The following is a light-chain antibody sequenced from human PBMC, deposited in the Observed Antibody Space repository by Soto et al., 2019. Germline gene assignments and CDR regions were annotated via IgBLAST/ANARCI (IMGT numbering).Light chain of an antibody. Sequence: DIQMTQSPSTLSASVGDRVTIPCRASQSISSWLAWYQQKLGRAPRLLIYDASSLESGVPSRFSGSGDGTEVTLTISSLQPDDFATYYCQQYNTYSSLTFGGGTKVDI. V-gene: IGKV1-5*01. CDR1: QSISSW. CDR2: DAS. J-gene: IGKJ4*01. CDR3: QQYNTYSSLT.